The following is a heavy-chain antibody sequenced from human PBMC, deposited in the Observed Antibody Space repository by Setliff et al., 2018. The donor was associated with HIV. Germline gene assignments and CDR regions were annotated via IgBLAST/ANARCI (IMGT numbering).Heavy chain of an antibody. Sequence: SETLSLTCTVSGGSISSGGYYWSWIRQHPGKGLEWIGYIYYSGSTYYNPSLKSRVTISVDTSKNQFSLNLSSVTVADTAVYYCARSMGLGHDAFDIWGQGTMVTVSS. D-gene: IGHD3-9*01. CDR2: IYYSGST. CDR1: GGSISSGGYY. CDR3: ARSMGLGHDAFDI. J-gene: IGHJ3*02. V-gene: IGHV4-31*03.